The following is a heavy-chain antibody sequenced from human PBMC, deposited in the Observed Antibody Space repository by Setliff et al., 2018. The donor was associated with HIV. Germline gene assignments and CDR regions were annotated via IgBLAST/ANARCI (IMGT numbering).Heavy chain of an antibody. D-gene: IGHD3-16*01. CDR1: GGSISSSSYY. CDR2: ISHGGST. J-gene: IGHJ4*02. CDR3: ARLGEF. Sequence: PSETLSLTCTVSGGSISSSSYYWTWIRQPPGKGLEWIGEISHGGSTSYNTSLKSRVTISLDTSNNQFSLNLTSVTAADTAVYYCARLGEFWSQGSLVTVSS. V-gene: IGHV4-39*07.